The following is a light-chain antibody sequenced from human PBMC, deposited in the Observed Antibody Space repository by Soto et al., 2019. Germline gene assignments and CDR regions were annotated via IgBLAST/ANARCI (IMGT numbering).Light chain of an antibody. CDR1: SGHSTYA. V-gene: IGLV4-69*01. CDR2: LNSDGSH. Sequence: QSVLTQSPSASASLGASVKLTCTLSSGHSTYAIAWHQQQPEKGPRFLMKLNSDGSHFKGDGIPDRFSGSSSGTERYLTISSLQSEDEADYYCQTWGTGVNWVFGGGTKVTVL. J-gene: IGLJ3*02. CDR3: QTWGTGVNWV.